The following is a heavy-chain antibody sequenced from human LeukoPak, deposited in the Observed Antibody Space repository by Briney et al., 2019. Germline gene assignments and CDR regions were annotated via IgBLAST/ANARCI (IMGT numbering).Heavy chain of an antibody. CDR2: IAYDGNNT. V-gene: IGHV3-30*03. J-gene: IGHJ4*02. D-gene: IGHD3-22*01. Sequence: GGSLRLSCVASGFIFSDYGIQWVRQAPGKGLEWVAVIAYDGNNTYYGDSVRGRFTISRDNSKKMVYLEMNSLRAEDTAVYFCARDAPTYYDSSGYYEVWGQGTLVTVSS. CDR3: ARDAPTYYDSSGYYEV. CDR1: GFIFSDYG.